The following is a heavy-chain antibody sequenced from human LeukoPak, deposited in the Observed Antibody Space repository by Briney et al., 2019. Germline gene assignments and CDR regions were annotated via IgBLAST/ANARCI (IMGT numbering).Heavy chain of an antibody. Sequence: GGSLRLSCAASEFSVGSNYMTWVRQAPGKGLEWVSLIYSGGSTYYADSVKGRFTISRDNSKNTLYLQMNSLRAEDTAVYYCAKALNYGSGSNWGQGTLVTVSS. CDR3: AKALNYGSGSN. CDR2: IYSGGST. CDR1: EFSVGSNY. V-gene: IGHV3-66*01. J-gene: IGHJ4*02. D-gene: IGHD3-10*01.